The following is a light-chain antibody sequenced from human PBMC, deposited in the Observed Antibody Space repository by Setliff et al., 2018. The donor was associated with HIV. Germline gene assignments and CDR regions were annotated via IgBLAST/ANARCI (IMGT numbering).Light chain of an antibody. Sequence: SVLTQPASVSGSPGQSITISCTGSSSDITYNYVSWYQQHPGRAPRLIIYDVSTRPSGVSNRFSASKSGDTASLTISDLQAEDEADYYCSSYSSSTTLGLFGGGTKVTVL. CDR3: SSYSSSTTLGL. J-gene: IGLJ3*02. CDR1: SSDITYNY. V-gene: IGLV2-14*03. CDR2: DVS.